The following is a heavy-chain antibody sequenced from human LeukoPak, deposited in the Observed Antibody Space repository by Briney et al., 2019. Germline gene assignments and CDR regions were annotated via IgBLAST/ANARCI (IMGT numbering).Heavy chain of an antibody. Sequence: SETLSLTCAVYGGSFSGYYWSWLRQPPGKGLEWIGEINHSGSTNYNPSLKSRVTISVDTSKNQFSLKLSSVTAADTAVYYCARTSGYDFYDYGDSRYNYYFDYWGQGTLVTVSS. CDR2: INHSGST. CDR1: GGSFSGYY. J-gene: IGHJ4*02. D-gene: IGHD4-17*01. V-gene: IGHV4-34*01. CDR3: ARTSGYDFYDYGDSRYNYYFDY.